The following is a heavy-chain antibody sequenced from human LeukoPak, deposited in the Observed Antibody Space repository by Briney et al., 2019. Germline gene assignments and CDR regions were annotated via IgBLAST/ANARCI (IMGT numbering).Heavy chain of an antibody. CDR3: ARALSDDFWSGYPNWFDP. CDR2: IYTSGST. CDR1: GGSISSYY. D-gene: IGHD3-3*01. V-gene: IGHV4-4*07. Sequence: SETLSLTCTVSGGSISSYYWGWIRRPAGKGLEWIGRIYTSGSTNYNPSLKSRVTMSVDTSKNQFSLKLSSVTAADTAVYYCARALSDDFWSGYPNWFDPWGQGTLVTVSS. J-gene: IGHJ5*02.